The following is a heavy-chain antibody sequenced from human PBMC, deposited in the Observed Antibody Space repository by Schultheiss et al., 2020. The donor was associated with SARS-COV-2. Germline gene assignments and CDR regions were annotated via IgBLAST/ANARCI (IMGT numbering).Heavy chain of an antibody. CDR2: IIPIFGTA. CDR1: GYTFTSYG. Sequence: KISCKASGYTFTSYGISWVRQAPGQGLEWMGGIIPIFGTANYAQKFQGRVTITADESTSTAYMELSSLRSEDTAVYYCARGEMVYPDYYYYGMDVWGQGTTVTVSS. CDR3: ARGEMVYPDYYYYGMDV. V-gene: IGHV1-69*01. J-gene: IGHJ6*02. D-gene: IGHD2-8*01.